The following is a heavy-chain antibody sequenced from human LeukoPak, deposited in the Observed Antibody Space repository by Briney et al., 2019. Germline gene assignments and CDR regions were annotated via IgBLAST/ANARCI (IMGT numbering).Heavy chain of an antibody. CDR2: ITGSGASK. D-gene: IGHD3-22*01. CDR3: AKGSDSSGYYYVLCFDY. V-gene: IGHV3-23*01. J-gene: IGHJ4*02. Sequence: PGGSLRLSCAASGFTFSSYAMSWVRQAPGKGLEWVSAITGSGASKYYADSVKGRFTISRDNSKNTLYLQMNSLRAEDTAVYYCAKGSDSSGYYYVLCFDYWGQGTLVTVSS. CDR1: GFTFSSYA.